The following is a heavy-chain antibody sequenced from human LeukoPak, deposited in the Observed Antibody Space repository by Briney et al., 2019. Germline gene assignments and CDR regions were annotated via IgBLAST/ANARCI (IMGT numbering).Heavy chain of an antibody. CDR1: GFTFSNYV. CDR2: ISGSGTST. D-gene: IGHD2-15*01. J-gene: IGHJ4*02. V-gene: IGHV3-23*01. CDR3: ARQLGYCSDGSCYFDF. Sequence: GGSLRLSCAASGFTFSNYVMSWVRQAPGRGLEWLSAISGSGTSTYNADSVKGRFTISRDNSKNTLHLQINSLRAEDTAVYYCARQLGYCSDGSCYFDFXGQGXLVTVS.